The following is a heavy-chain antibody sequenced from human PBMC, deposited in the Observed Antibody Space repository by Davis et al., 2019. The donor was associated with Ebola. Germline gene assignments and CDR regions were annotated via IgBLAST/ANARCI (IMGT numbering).Heavy chain of an antibody. J-gene: IGHJ3*02. CDR1: GGSIISSSSY. V-gene: IGHV4-39*01. D-gene: IGHD3-3*01. CDR2: IYYSGST. Sequence: MPSETLSLTCTVSGGSIISSSSYWGWIRQPPRKGLEWIGSIYYSGSTHYNPSLKSRVTMSVGTSKNQFSLKLSSVTAADTAVYYCARRTIFSTFDIWGQGTMVTVSS. CDR3: ARRTIFSTFDI.